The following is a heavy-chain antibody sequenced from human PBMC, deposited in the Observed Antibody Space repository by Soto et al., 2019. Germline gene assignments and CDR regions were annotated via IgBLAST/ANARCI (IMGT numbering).Heavy chain of an antibody. J-gene: IGHJ6*01. Sequence: SETLSLTGAVEGGSLNDYYWSWIRQSPGKGLEWIGEINDSGSTKYSPSLKSRVTISVDRSKSQFSLNLSSVTAADTAIYFCARVPVRKYYRAGSYQDSYAGMDVWGQGTTVS. V-gene: IGHV4-34*01. D-gene: IGHD3-10*01. CDR2: INDSGST. CDR3: ARVPVRKYYRAGSYQDSYAGMDV. CDR1: GGSLNDYY.